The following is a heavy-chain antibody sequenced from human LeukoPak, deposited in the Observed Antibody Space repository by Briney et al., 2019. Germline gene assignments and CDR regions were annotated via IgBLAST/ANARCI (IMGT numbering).Heavy chain of an antibody. V-gene: IGHV4-39*01. CDR1: SGSIFIGSYY. CDR3: ARHRGGWDAFDI. J-gene: IGHJ3*02. Sequence: SETLSLTCTVSSGSIFIGSYYWGWIRQPPGKGLEWIGSVDYSGSTYYSPSLKSRVTVSVDTSKNQFSPKLSSVTAADTAVYYCARHRGGWDAFDIWGQGTVVPVSS. CDR2: VDYSGST.